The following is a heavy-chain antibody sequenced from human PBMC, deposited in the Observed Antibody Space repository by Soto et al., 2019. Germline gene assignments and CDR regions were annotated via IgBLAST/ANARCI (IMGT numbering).Heavy chain of an antibody. Sequence: GGSLRLSCAASGFTLGIHWMNWVRLAPGKGLEWVANIKQDGSEKSYVDSVKGRFTISRDNAKNSLYLQMNSLRSEDTAVYYCARSGYNYGMDVWGQGTTVTVSS. J-gene: IGHJ6*02. V-gene: IGHV3-7*05. CDR1: GFTLGIHW. CDR3: ARSGYNYGMDV. CDR2: IKQDGSEK. D-gene: IGHD1-26*01.